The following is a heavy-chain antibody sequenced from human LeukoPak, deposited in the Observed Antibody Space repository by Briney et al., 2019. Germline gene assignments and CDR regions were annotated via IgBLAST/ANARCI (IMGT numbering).Heavy chain of an antibody. Sequence: GESLKISCKGSGYSFTSYWIGWVRQMPGKGLEWMGIIYPGDSDTKYSPSFQGQVTISADKSVSTAYLQWSSLKASDTAMYYCARQNFNWYGAFDIWGQGTMVTVSS. V-gene: IGHV5-51*01. CDR2: IYPGDSDT. CDR3: ARQNFNWYGAFDI. D-gene: IGHD1-1*01. CDR1: GYSFTSYW. J-gene: IGHJ3*02.